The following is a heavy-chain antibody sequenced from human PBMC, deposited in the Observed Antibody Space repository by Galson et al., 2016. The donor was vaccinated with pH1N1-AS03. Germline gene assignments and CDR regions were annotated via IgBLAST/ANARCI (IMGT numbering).Heavy chain of an antibody. CDR2: ISSSSRFI. Sequence: SLRLSCAASGFTFSTYTMNWVRQAPGKGLEWVAYISSSSRFIYYAEAVQGRFTISKDSPKNSVYLHMNGLRADDTAVYYCARDGGYSSGWIDFWGQGTLVSVSS. J-gene: IGHJ4*02. D-gene: IGHD3-22*01. CDR1: GFTFSTYT. V-gene: IGHV3-21*01. CDR3: ARDGGYSSGWIDF.